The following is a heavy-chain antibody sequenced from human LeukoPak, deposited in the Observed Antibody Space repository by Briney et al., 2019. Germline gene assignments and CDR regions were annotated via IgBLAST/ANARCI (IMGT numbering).Heavy chain of an antibody. CDR2: INPNSGGT. CDR1: GYTFTSNY. Sequence: GASVKVSCKASGYTFTSNYLHWVRQAPGQGLEWMGWINPNSGGTNYAQKFQGRVTMTRDTSISTAYMELSRLRSDDTAVYYCASIGYCSSTSCYTFDYYYYMDVWGKGTTVTVSS. V-gene: IGHV1-2*02. CDR3: ASIGYCSSTSCYTFDYYYYMDV. D-gene: IGHD2-2*02. J-gene: IGHJ6*03.